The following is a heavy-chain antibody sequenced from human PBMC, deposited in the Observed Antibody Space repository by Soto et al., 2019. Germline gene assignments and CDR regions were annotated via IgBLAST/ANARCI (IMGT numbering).Heavy chain of an antibody. CDR1: GFTFSSYA. CDR3: AKDPLQPHYDILNGRSYAFHI. V-gene: IGHV3-23*01. CDR2: ISGTGGST. D-gene: IGHD3-9*01. Sequence: EVQLLESGGGLVQPGGSLRLSCAASGFTFSSYAMSWVRQAPGKGLEWVSAISGTGGSTYYADSVKGRFTISRDNSKNTMYRKINSLRAEDPAVYYCAKDPLQPHYDILNGRSYAFHIWGQNTMVTVSS. J-gene: IGHJ3*02.